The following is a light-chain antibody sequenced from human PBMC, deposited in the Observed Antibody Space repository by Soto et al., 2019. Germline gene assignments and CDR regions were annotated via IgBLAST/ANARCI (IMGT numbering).Light chain of an antibody. CDR3: QQYYTYSTWT. CDR1: QSISSW. V-gene: IGKV1-5*01. J-gene: IGKJ1*01. CDR2: DAS. Sequence: DIQMTQSPSTLSASVGDRVTVTCRASQSISSWLACYQQKPGKAPKLLIYDASSLESGVPSRFSGSGSGTEFTLTITNLQPDDFATYSCQQYYTYSTWTFGQGTKVDIK.